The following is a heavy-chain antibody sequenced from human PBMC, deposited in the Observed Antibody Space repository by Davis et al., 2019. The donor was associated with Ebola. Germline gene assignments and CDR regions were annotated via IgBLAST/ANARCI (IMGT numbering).Heavy chain of an antibody. CDR3: TTPGGQDSGYDVFDI. Sequence: ASVKVSCKASGGTFSRIGINWVRQAPGQGLEWMGGIIPNDGRTIYAQKFQGRVTVTRDTSTTTVYMDLSSLRSEDTALYYCTTPGGQDSGYDVFDIWGQGTMVTVSS. J-gene: IGHJ3*02. V-gene: IGHV1-46*03. CDR2: IIPNDGRT. CDR1: GGTFSRIG. D-gene: IGHD5-12*01.